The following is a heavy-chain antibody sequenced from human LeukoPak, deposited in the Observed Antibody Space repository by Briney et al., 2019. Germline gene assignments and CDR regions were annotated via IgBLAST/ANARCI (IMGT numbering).Heavy chain of an antibody. CDR3: ARASRGSFYYFDY. J-gene: IGHJ4*02. Sequence: SETLSLTCSVSGCSISGNYWSWIRQPAGKGLEWIGRISNSGSTNYNPSLKSRVTMSVDTAKNQFSLKLSSVTAADTAVYYCARASRGSFYYFDYWGQGTLVTVSS. CDR1: GCSISGNY. CDR2: ISNSGST. D-gene: IGHD3-22*01. V-gene: IGHV4-4*07.